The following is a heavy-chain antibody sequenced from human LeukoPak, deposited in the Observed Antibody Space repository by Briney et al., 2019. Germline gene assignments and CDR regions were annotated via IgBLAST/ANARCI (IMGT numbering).Heavy chain of an antibody. CDR2: IYHSGST. CDR1: GYSISSDYY. CDR3: ARYDVWGTYRAFDY. D-gene: IGHD3-16*02. J-gene: IGHJ4*02. Sequence: PSETLSLACTVSGYSISSDYYWGWIRQPPGRGLEWIETIYHSGSTYYNPSLKSRVTISVDTSKNQFSLKLSSVTAADTAVYYCARYDVWGTYRAFDYWGQGTLVTVSS. V-gene: IGHV4-38-2*02.